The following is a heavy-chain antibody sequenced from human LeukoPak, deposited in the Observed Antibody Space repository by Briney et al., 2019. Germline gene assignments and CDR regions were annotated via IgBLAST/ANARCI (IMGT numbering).Heavy chain of an antibody. Sequence: GGSLRLSCAASGFTFSSYAMSWVRQAPGKGLEWVSGISGSGDSTYYADSVKGRFTISRDNSKNTLYLQMNSLRAGDTAVYYCATALGPDPWGQGTLVTVSS. J-gene: IGHJ5*02. V-gene: IGHV3-23*01. CDR3: ATALGPDP. CDR2: ISGSGDST. CDR1: GFTFSSYA.